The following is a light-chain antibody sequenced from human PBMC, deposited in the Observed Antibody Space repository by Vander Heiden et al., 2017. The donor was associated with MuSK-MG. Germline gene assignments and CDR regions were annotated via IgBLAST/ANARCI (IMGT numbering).Light chain of an antibody. CDR2: GAS. Sequence: IVLTHSPGTLSLSPGERATLSCRASQSVSSSYLAWYQQKTGPAPWLIIYGASSRATGIPARFSGSASGKDFHLTISRLEPEEIVVSYRQQFVSAPQALGCTFGQGTRLEIK. CDR1: QSVSSSY. CDR3: QQFVSAPQALGCT. V-gene: IGKV3-20*01. J-gene: IGKJ5*01.